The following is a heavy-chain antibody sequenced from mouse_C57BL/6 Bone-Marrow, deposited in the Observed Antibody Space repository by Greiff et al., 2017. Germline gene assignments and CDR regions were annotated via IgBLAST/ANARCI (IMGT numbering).Heavy chain of an antibody. CDR3: ARKKNNYGNYGAWFAY. V-gene: IGHV1-55*01. CDR1: GYTFTSYW. J-gene: IGHJ3*01. Sequence: QVQLQQPGAELVKPGASVKMSCKASGYTFTSYWITWVKQRPGQGLEWIGDIYPGSGSTNYNEKFKSKATLTVDTSSSTAYMQLSSLTSEDSAVYYCARKKNNYGNYGAWFAYWGQGTLVTVSA. D-gene: IGHD2-1*01. CDR2: IYPGSGST.